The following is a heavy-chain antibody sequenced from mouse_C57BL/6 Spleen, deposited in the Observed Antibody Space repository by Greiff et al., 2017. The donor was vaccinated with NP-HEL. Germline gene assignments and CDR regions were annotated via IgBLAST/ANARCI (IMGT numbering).Heavy chain of an antibody. CDR2: IYPGDGDT. CDR3: AKETGGYFDY. J-gene: IGHJ2*01. V-gene: IGHV1-82*01. D-gene: IGHD4-1*01. Sequence: VQLQQSGPELVKPGASVKISCKASGYAFSSSWMNWVKQRPGKGLEWIGRIYPGDGDTNYNGKFKGKATLTADKSSSTAYMQLSSLTSEDSAVYLCAKETGGYFDYWGQGTTLTVSS. CDR1: GYAFSSSW.